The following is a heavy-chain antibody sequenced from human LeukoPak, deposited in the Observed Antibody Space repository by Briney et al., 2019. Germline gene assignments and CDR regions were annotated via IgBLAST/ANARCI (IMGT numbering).Heavy chain of an antibody. CDR3: AKLIGSSSDIG. V-gene: IGHV3-23*01. CDR2: ISDSGEST. J-gene: IGHJ4*02. D-gene: IGHD2-15*01. Sequence: GGSLRLYCAASGFTFSSNAMSWVRQAPGKGLEWVSSISDSGESTYYADSVKGRFTISRDNSKNTLYLQMNGLRAEDTAVYYCAKLIGSSSDIGWGQGTLVTVSS. CDR1: GFTFSSNA.